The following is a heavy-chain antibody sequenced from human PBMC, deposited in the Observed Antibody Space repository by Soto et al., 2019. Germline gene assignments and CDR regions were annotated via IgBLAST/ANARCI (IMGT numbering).Heavy chain of an antibody. D-gene: IGHD6-13*01. Sequence: QVQLVESGGGVVQPGRSLRLSCAASGFTFSSYAMHWVRQAPGKGLEWVAVISYDGSNKYYADSVKGRFTISRDNSKNTLYLQMNSLRAEDTAVYYCARDVGQLAPLFAYWGQGTLVTVSS. CDR2: ISYDGSNK. J-gene: IGHJ4*02. CDR1: GFTFSSYA. CDR3: ARDVGQLAPLFAY. V-gene: IGHV3-30-3*01.